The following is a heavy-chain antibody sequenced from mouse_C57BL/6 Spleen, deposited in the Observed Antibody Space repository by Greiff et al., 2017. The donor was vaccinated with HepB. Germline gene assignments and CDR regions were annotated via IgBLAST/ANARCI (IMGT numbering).Heavy chain of an antibody. CDR1: GYTFTSYW. J-gene: IGHJ2*01. CDR2: IDPSDSYT. V-gene: IGHV1-69*01. CDR3: ARKDESNSIDY. D-gene: IGHD2-5*01. Sequence: VQLQQPGAELVMPGASVKLSCKASGYTFTSYWMHWVKQRPGQGLEWIGEIDPSDSYTNYNQKFKAKATLTVDKSSSTAYMQLSSLTSEDSAVYYCARKDESNSIDYWGQGTTLTVSS.